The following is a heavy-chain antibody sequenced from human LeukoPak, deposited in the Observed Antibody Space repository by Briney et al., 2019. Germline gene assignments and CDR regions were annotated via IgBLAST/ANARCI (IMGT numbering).Heavy chain of an antibody. CDR3: ARGGDLWLQYGDWFDP. J-gene: IGHJ5*02. CDR1: GYTFTSYD. D-gene: IGHD5-24*01. V-gene: IGHV1-2*02. CDR2: INPNSGGT. Sequence: ASVKVSCKASGYTFTSYDINWVRQATGQGLEWMGWINPNSGGTNYAQKFQGRVTMTRDTSISTAYMELSRLRSDDTAVYYCARGGDLWLQYGDWFDPWGQGTLVTVSS.